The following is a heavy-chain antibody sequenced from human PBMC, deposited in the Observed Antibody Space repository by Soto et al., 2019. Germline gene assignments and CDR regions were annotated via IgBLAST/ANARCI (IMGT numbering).Heavy chain of an antibody. D-gene: IGHD4-17*01. J-gene: IGHJ6*02. CDR3: AHTPGYGDYDFYCCGMDV. CDR1: GFSLRTSGVG. Sequence: QITLKESGPTLVKPTQTLTLTCTFSGFSLRTSGVGVGWIRQPPGKALEWLALLYWNDNKLYSPSLQSRLTITKDTSKNPVVLTLTNMDPVDTATYYCAHTPGYGDYDFYCCGMDVWGQGTPVTVSS. CDR2: LYWNDNK. V-gene: IGHV2-5*01.